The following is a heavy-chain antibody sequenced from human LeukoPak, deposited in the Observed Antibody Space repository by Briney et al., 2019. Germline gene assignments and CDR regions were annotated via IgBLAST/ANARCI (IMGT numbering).Heavy chain of an antibody. CDR3: AAGSSGYYLSVYFQH. J-gene: IGHJ1*01. D-gene: IGHD3-22*01. CDR1: GFTFSSYG. CDR2: ISYDGSNK. V-gene: IGHV3-30*03. Sequence: GGSLRLSCAASGFTFSSYGMHWVRQAPGKGLEWVAVISYDGSNKYYADSVKGRFTISRDNSKNTLYLQMNSLRAEDTAVYYCAAGSSGYYLSVYFQHWGQGTLVTVSS.